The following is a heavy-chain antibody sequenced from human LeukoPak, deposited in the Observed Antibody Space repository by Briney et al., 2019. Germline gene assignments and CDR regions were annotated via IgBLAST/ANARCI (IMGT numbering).Heavy chain of an antibody. CDR2: ISSSGSTI. CDR1: GFTFSSYE. J-gene: IGHJ4*02. CDR3: ARERYSSGWYYFDY. Sequence: GGSLRLSWAASGFTFSSYEMNWVRQAPGKGLEWVSYISSSGSTIYYADSVKGRFTISRDNAKNSLYLQMNSLRAEDTAVYYCARERYSSGWYYFDYWGQGTLVTVSS. D-gene: IGHD6-19*01. V-gene: IGHV3-48*03.